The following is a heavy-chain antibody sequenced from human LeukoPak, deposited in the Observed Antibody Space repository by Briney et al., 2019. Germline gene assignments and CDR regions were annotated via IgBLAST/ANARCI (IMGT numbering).Heavy chain of an antibody. J-gene: IGHJ4*02. CDR2: INHSGST. CDR1: GGSFSGYY. Sequence: SETLSLTCAVYGGSFSGYYWSWIRQPPGKGLEWIGEINHSGSTNYNPSLKSRVTISVDTSKNQFSLKLSSVTAADTAVYCCARQDFWSGYYNDYWGQGTLVTVSS. CDR3: ARQDFWSGYYNDY. V-gene: IGHV4-34*01. D-gene: IGHD3-3*01.